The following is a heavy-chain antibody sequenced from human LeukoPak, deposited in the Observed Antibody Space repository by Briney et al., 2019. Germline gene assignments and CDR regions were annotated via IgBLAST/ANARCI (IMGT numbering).Heavy chain of an antibody. CDR3: AKDSSGSTEYFHH. J-gene: IGHJ1*01. CDR1: GFTFSSYG. D-gene: IGHD1-26*01. Sequence: GGSLRLSCAASGFTFSSYGMHWVRQAPGKGLEWVAVISYDGSKKYYADSVKGRFTISRDNSKNTLYLQMNSLRAEDTAVYYCAKDSSGSTEYFHHWGQGTLVTVSS. V-gene: IGHV3-30*18. CDR2: ISYDGSKK.